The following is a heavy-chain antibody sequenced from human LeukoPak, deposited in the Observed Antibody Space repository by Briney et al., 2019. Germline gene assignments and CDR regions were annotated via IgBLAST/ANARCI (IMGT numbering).Heavy chain of an antibody. CDR2: ISASDGTT. D-gene: IGHD4-17*01. J-gene: IGHJ4*02. CDR1: GYSFSIYG. Sequence: SVQVSCKASGYSFSIYGITWARQAPGQGLEYLGWISASDGTTNYAQKVQDRVTMTTDTSTSTAYLELRSEDTAVYYCARCGAAVTTHFSHWGQGTLVTVPS. V-gene: IGHV1-18*01. CDR3: ARCGAAVTTHFSH.